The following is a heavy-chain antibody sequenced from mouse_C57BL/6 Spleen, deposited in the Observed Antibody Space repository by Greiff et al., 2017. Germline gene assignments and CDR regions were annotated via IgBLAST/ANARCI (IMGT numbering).Heavy chain of an antibody. CDR1: GYTFTSYW. CDR2: IDPSDSYT. J-gene: IGHJ1*03. D-gene: IGHD2-5*01. Sequence: QVQLQQPGAELVMPGASVKLSCKASGYTFTSYWMHWVKQRPGQGLEWIGEIDPSDSYTNYNQKFKGKSTLTVDNSSSTAYMQLSSLTSEDSAVYYCARGYSNSWYFDVWGTGTTVTVSS. CDR3: ARGYSNSWYFDV. V-gene: IGHV1-69*01.